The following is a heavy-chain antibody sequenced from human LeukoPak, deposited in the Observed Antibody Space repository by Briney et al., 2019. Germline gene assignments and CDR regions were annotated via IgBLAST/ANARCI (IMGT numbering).Heavy chain of an antibody. D-gene: IGHD4/OR15-4a*01. CDR1: GGSISSYY. CDR2: IHYSGST. J-gene: IGHJ2*01. CDR3: ARGLTSSDWYFDL. V-gene: IGHV4-59*01. Sequence: NPSETLSLTCTVSGGSISSYYWSWIRQPPGKGLEWIAYIHYSGSTNYNPSLRSRVTISVDTSKNQFSLKLSSVTAADTAVYYCARGLTSSDWYFDLWGRGTLVTVSS.